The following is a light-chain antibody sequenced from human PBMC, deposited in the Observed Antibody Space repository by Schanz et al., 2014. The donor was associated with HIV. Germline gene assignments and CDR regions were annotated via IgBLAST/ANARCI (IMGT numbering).Light chain of an antibody. CDR1: SSDVGAYNS. CDR3: SSFTSSSTL. V-gene: IGLV2-14*01. CDR2: DVS. J-gene: IGLJ1*01. Sequence: QSALTQPASVSGSPGQSITISCTGTSSDVGAYNSVSWFQQYPGKAPKLIIYDVSNRPSGVSNRFSGSKSANTASLTISGLQAEDEADYHCSSFTSSSTLFGTGTKLTVL.